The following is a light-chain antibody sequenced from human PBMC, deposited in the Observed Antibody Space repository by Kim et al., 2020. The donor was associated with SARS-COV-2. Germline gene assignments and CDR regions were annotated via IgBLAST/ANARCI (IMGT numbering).Light chain of an antibody. J-gene: IGLJ2*01. V-gene: IGLV2-8*01. CDR3: SSYAGSNTLV. CDR2: EVS. CDR1: SIDVGGYNF. Sequence: GQSVTNACTGTSIDVGGYNFVSWYQQHPGKAPKLMIYEVSKRPSGVPDRFSGSKSGNTASLTVSGLRAEDESDYYCSSYAGSNTLVFGGGTQLTVL.